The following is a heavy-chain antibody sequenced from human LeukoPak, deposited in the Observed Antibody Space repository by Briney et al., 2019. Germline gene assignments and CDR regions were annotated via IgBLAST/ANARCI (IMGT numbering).Heavy chain of an antibody. CDR3: VRALGSSSADY. D-gene: IGHD6-6*01. J-gene: IGHJ4*02. CDR2: IKQDGSEK. CDR1: GFTFTNYW. V-gene: IGHV3-7*01. Sequence: GGSLRLSCAASGFTFTNYWMSWVRQAPGKGLEWVANIKQDGSEKYYVDSVVGRFTISRDNAKNSLSLQMNSLRGEATAVYYCVRALGSSSADYWGQGTLVTVSS.